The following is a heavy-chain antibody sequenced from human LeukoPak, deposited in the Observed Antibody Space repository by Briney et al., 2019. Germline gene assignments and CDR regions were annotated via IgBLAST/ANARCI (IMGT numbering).Heavy chain of an antibody. V-gene: IGHV4-38-2*02. J-gene: IGHJ4*02. CDR1: GYSISSGYY. D-gene: IGHD6-19*01. CDR3: ARDVYRSGWYVGEKFDY. Sequence: SETLSLTCTVSGYSISSGYYWGWIRQPPGKGLEWIGSIYHSGSTYYNPSLKSRVTISVDTSKNQFSLKLSSVTAADTAVYYCARDVYRSGWYVGEKFDYWGQGTLVTVSS. CDR2: IYHSGST.